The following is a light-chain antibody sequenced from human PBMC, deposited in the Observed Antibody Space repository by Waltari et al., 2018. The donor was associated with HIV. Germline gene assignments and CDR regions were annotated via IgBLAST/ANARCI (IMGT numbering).Light chain of an antibody. V-gene: IGLV6-57*03. Sequence: NFMLTQPPSVSESPGKTVTISCTRSSGSIASNYVQWYQPRPGSAPTTVFYEDNQRPSGVPDRFSGSIDSSSNAASLTSYGLTTEDEADFYCQSYDSSKGDWVFGGGTKLTVL. CDR1: SGSIASNY. J-gene: IGLJ3*02. CDR3: QSYDSSKGDWV. CDR2: EDN.